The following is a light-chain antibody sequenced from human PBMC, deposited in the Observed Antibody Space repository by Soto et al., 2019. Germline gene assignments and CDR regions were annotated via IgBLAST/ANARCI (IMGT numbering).Light chain of an antibody. CDR2: DVS. V-gene: IGLV2-14*01. Sequence: QSVLTQPASVSGSPGQSITISCTGTSSDVGGYNYVSWYQQHPGKAPKLMIYDVSNLPSGVSNRFSGSKSGNTASLTISGLQAEDEADYYCSSYTSSSTLFGTGTKVTVL. CDR1: SSDVGGYNY. J-gene: IGLJ1*01. CDR3: SSYTSSSTL.